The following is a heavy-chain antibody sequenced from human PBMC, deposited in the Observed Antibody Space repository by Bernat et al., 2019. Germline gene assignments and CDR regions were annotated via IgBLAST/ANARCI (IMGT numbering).Heavy chain of an antibody. D-gene: IGHD2-2*03. J-gene: IGHJ4*02. CDR1: GFTFDDYA. V-gene: IGHV3-9*01. Sequence: EVQLVESGGGLVQPGRSLRLSCVASGFTFDDYAMHWVRQAPGKGLEWVSGISWNSGSIGYADSVKGRFTISRDNAKNSLYVQMNSLRAEDTALYYCAKGPDGYCSSTSCYVFDYWGQGTLVTVSS. CDR2: ISWNSGSI. CDR3: AKGPDGYCSSTSCYVFDY.